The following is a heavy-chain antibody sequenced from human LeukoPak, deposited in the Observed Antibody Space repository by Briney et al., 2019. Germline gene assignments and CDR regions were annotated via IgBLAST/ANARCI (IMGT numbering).Heavy chain of an antibody. J-gene: IGHJ4*02. V-gene: IGHV4-4*02. Sequence: PSGTLSLTCGVSGSSITSTNYWSWVRQPPEQGLEWIGEISLSGYTGFNPSLRSRVTMSLDESKNHLSLNLASVTAADTAVYYCLRETGPFSPFGHWGQGILVTVTS. CDR2: ISLSGYT. CDR3: LRETGPFSPFGH. D-gene: IGHD7-27*01. CDR1: GSSITSTNY.